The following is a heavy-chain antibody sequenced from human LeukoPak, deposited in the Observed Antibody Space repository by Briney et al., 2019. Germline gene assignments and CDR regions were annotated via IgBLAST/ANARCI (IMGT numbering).Heavy chain of an antibody. CDR1: GYSISSGYY. CDR2: IYHSGST. V-gene: IGHV4-38-2*02. CDR3: ARDSTMVSIVPDDAFDI. D-gene: IGHD3-3*01. J-gene: IGHJ3*02. Sequence: SETLSLTCTVSGYSISSGYYWGWIRQPPGKGLEWIGSIYHSGSTYYNPSLKSRVTISVDTSKNQFSLKLSSVTAADTAVYYCARDSTMVSIVPDDAFDIWGQGTMVTVSS.